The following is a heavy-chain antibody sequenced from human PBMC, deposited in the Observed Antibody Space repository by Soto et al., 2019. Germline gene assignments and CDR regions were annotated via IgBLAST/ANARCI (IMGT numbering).Heavy chain of an antibody. CDR2: ISGSGGRT. CDR3: AFWAGSNSNWYGPFDY. Sequence: EVRLLESGGGLVQPGGSLRLSCAASGFTFSSYVMTWVRQAPGKGLEWVSFISGSGGRTNYADSVKGRFTISRDNSKNTLYMQMSSLRAEDTAVYYCAFWAGSNSNWYGPFDYWGQGTLVTVS. V-gene: IGHV3-23*01. D-gene: IGHD6-13*01. CDR1: GFTFSSYV. J-gene: IGHJ4*02.